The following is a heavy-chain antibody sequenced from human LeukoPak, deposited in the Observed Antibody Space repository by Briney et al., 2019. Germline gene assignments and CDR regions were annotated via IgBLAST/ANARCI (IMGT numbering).Heavy chain of an antibody. CDR2: INPNSGDT. CDR3: ARPNGDYHNWFDP. Sequence: ASVKVSCKASGYTFTGYYIHWVRQAPGQRLEWMGWINPNSGDTNYAQKFQDRVTLSRDTSISTAYMELTNLRSDDTAVYYCARPNGDYHNWFDPWGQGTLVTVSS. CDR1: GYTFTGYY. D-gene: IGHD4-17*01. J-gene: IGHJ5*02. V-gene: IGHV1-2*02.